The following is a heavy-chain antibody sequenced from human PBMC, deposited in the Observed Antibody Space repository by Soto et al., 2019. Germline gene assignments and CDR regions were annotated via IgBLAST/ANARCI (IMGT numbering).Heavy chain of an antibody. D-gene: IGHD2-15*01. CDR3: ARRWGRSFDY. CDR1: GGSISSYY. CDR2: IYYSGST. V-gene: IGHV4-59*08. J-gene: IGHJ4*02. Sequence: QVQLQESGPGLVKPSETLSLTCTVSGGSISSYYWSWIRQPPGKGLEWIGYIYYSGSTNYNPSLRSRVTISVDTSKTQFSLKLSSVTATDTAVYDCARRWGRSFDYWGQGTLVTVSS.